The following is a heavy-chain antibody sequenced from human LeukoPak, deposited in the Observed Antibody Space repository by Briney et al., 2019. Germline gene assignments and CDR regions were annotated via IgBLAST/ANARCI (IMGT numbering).Heavy chain of an antibody. CDR3: ARSGCSGGSCYGVFDY. J-gene: IGHJ4*02. CDR2: ISCSSIYI. D-gene: IGHD2-15*01. V-gene: IGHV3-21*01. Sequence: GGSLRLSCAASGFTFSSYTMNWVRQAPGKGLEWVASISCSSIYIYYADSAKGRFTISRDNAKNSLYLRMNSLSAEDTAVYYCARSGCSGGSCYGVFDYWGQGTLVTVSS. CDR1: GFTFSSYT.